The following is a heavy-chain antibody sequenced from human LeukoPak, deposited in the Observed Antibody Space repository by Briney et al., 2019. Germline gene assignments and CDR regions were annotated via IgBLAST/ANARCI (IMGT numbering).Heavy chain of an antibody. CDR3: ARDASAYYYDSSGYRFDY. CDR1: GGTFGSYA. V-gene: IGHV1-69*05. D-gene: IGHD3-22*01. J-gene: IGHJ4*02. Sequence: SVKVSCKASGGTFGSYAISWVRQAPGQGLEWMGRIIPIFGTANYAQKFQGRVTITTDESTSTAYMELSSLRSEDTAVYYCARDASAYYYDSSGYRFDYWGQGTLVTVSS. CDR2: IIPIFGTA.